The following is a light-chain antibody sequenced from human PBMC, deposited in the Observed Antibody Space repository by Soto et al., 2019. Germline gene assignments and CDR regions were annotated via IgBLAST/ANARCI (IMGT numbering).Light chain of an antibody. Sequence: QCVLTHPPSASGTPGQSVTISCSGSSSNIGSNTVNWYQQLPGTAPQLLIYSNNQRPSGVPDRFSGSKSGTSASLAISGLQSEDEADYYGAAWDDSLNGYVFGTGTKVTVL. J-gene: IGLJ1*01. V-gene: IGLV1-44*01. CDR1: SSNIGSNT. CDR2: SNN. CDR3: AAWDDSLNGYV.